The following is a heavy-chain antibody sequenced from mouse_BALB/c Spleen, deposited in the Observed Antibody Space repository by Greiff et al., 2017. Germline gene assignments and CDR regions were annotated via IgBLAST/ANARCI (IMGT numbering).Heavy chain of an antibody. CDR1: GFTFSDYG. CDR3: ARYYYGCKGGFDY. Sequence: EVQLVESGGGLVQPGGSRKLSCAASGFTFSDYGMAWVRQAPGKGPEWVAFISNLAYSIYYADTVTGRFTISRENAKNTLYLEMSSLRSEDTAMYYCARYYYGCKGGFDYWGQGTTLTVSS. CDR2: ISNLAYSI. J-gene: IGHJ2*01. V-gene: IGHV5-15*02. D-gene: IGHD1-1*01.